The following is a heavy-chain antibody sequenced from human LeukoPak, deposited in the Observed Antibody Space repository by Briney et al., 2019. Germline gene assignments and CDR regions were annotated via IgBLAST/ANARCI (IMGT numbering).Heavy chain of an antibody. CDR1: GFIFNNYG. Sequence: GESLKNSCTASGFIFNNYGMSWVRQAPGKGLEWISGINWNSIRVGYADSVKGRFTISRDNAKNSLYLQMNSLRAEDTAFYYCARLRNYDSSGYYFEIDSRGQGTLVTVSS. J-gene: IGHJ4*02. CDR3: ARLRNYDSSGYYFEIDS. CDR2: INWNSIRV. V-gene: IGHV3-20*04. D-gene: IGHD3-22*01.